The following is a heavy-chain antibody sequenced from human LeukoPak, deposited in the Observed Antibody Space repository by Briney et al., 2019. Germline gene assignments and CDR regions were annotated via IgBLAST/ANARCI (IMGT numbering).Heavy chain of an antibody. V-gene: IGHV4-39*07. J-gene: IGHJ4*02. CDR1: GGSISSSSYY. CDR2: IYYSGST. CDR3: ARFGPRYCSSTSCPRGYFDY. D-gene: IGHD2-2*01. Sequence: PSETLSLTCTVSGGSISSSSYYWGWIRQPPGKGLEWIGYIYYSGSTNYNPSLKSRVTISVDTSKNQFSLKLSSVTAADTAVYYCARFGPRYCSSTSCPRGYFDYWGQGTLVTVSS.